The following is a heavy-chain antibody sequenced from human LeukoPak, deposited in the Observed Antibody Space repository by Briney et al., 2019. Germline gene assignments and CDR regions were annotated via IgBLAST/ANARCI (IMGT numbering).Heavy chain of an antibody. Sequence: SETLSLTCAVYGGSFSGYYWSWIRQPPGKALEWIGEINHSGSTNYNPSLKSRVTISVDTSKNQFSLKLSSVTAADTAVYYCARAGGYSYVDYFDYWGQGTLVTVSS. J-gene: IGHJ4*02. CDR3: ARAGGYSYVDYFDY. CDR2: INHSGST. V-gene: IGHV4-34*01. CDR1: GGSFSGYY. D-gene: IGHD5-18*01.